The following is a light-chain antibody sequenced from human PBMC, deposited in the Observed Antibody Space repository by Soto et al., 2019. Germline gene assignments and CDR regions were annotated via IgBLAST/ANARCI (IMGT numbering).Light chain of an antibody. CDR2: DVT. CDR1: YSDVGLYDY. CDR3: CSYAGTYTYV. Sequence: QSALTQPRSVAGCPGQSVAISCTGTYSDVGLYDYLSWYQQHPGKAPKLIISDVTKRPSGVPDRFSGSKSGNTASLTISGLQAEDEADYYCCSYAGTYTYVFGSGTKVTVL. V-gene: IGLV2-11*01. J-gene: IGLJ1*01.